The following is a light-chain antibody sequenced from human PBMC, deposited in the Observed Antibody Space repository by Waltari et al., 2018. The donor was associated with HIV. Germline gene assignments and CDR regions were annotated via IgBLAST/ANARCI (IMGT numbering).Light chain of an antibody. CDR3: CSYGGSLTPYV. J-gene: IGLJ1*01. V-gene: IGLV2-11*01. Sequence: QSALTQPRSVSGSPGQSVSISCPGSHSNIGTFDYFSWYQQHPGKAPKLMIYDVNKRPSGVPDRFSGSKSGSTASLTISGLQAEDEADYYCCSYGGSLTPYVFGTGTEVTVL. CDR2: DVN. CDR1: HSNIGTFDY.